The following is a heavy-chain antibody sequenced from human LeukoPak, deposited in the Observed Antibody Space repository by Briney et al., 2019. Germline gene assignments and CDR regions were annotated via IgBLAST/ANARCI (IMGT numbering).Heavy chain of an antibody. CDR2: MNPNSGNT. CDR1: GYTFTSYD. CDR3: ARVVVGATIPHY. D-gene: IGHD1-26*01. Sequence: ASVKVSCKASGYTFTSYDINWVRQATGQGLERMGWMNPNSGNTGYAQKFQGRVTMTRNTSISTAYMELSSLRSEDTAVYYCARVVVGATIPHYWGQGTLVTVSS. J-gene: IGHJ4*02. V-gene: IGHV1-8*01.